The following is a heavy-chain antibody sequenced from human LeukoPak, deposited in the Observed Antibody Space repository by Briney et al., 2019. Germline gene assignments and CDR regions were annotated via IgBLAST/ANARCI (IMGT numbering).Heavy chain of an antibody. CDR3: TAGYSGYDYPFGMDV. Sequence: GGSLRLSCAASGFTFGNAWMSWVRQAPGKGLEWVCRIKSKTDGGTTDYAAPVKGRFTISRDDSKNTLYLQMNSLKTEDTAVYYCTAGYSGYDYPFGMDVWGKGTTVTVSS. J-gene: IGHJ6*04. CDR2: IKSKTDGGTT. V-gene: IGHV3-15*01. D-gene: IGHD5-12*01. CDR1: GFTFGNAW.